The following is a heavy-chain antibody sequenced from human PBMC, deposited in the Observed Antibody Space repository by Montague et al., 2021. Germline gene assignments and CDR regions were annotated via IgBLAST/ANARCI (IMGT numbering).Heavy chain of an antibody. CDR3: ARRQGIRAPFDY. Sequence: SETLSLTCTVTGGSISEFYWSWIRQSPEKGLEWIGYIYDSGTTNYNPSLKSRITISADTSMNQFSLSLRSVTAADTAVYFCARRQGIRAPFDYWGQGTLVTVSS. J-gene: IGHJ4*02. D-gene: IGHD3-10*01. V-gene: IGHV4-59*08. CDR2: IYDSGTT. CDR1: GGSISEFY.